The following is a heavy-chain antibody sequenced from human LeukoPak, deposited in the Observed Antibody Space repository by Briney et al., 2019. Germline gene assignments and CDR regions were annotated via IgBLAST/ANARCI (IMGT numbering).Heavy chain of an antibody. CDR2: IYSSGYT. Sequence: PSETLSLTCGVYGGSFSNYYWSWIRQPAGKGLEWIGRIYSSGYTNNNPSLRSRVTMSVDTSKNQFSLKLNSVTAADTAVYYCAREWDVWGKGTTVTISS. CDR3: AREWDV. J-gene: IGHJ6*04. CDR1: GGSFSNYY. V-gene: IGHV4-4*07.